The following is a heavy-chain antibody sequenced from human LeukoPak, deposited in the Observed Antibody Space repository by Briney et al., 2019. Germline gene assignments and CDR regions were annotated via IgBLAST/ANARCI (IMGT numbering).Heavy chain of an antibody. V-gene: IGHV3-30*18. D-gene: IGHD5-18*01. CDR1: GFTFSSYG. Sequence: GGSLRLSCAASGFTFSSYGMHWVRQAPGKGLEWVAVISYDGSNKYYADSVKGRFTISRDNSKNTLYLQMNSLRAEDTAVYYCAKGIGGYSYVTKEGYWGQGTLVTVSS. CDR3: AKGIGGYSYVTKEGY. J-gene: IGHJ4*02. CDR2: ISYDGSNK.